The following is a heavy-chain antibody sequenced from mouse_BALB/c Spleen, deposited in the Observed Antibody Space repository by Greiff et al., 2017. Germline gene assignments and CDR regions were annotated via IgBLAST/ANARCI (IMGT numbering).Heavy chain of an antibody. V-gene: IGHV5-4*02. Sequence: EVKLVESGGGLVKPGGSLKLSCAASGFTFSDYYMYWVRQTPEKRLEWVATISDGGSYTYYPDSVKGRFTISRDNAKNNLYLQMSSLKSEDTAMYYGTNNYYGTPYWGQGTLVTVAA. D-gene: IGHD1-1*01. CDR3: TNNYYGTPY. J-gene: IGHJ3*01. CDR1: GFTFSDYY. CDR2: ISDGGSYT.